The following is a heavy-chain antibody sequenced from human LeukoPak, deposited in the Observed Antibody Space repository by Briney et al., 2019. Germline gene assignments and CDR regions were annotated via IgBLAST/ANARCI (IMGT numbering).Heavy chain of an antibody. CDR1: VFIFSNYS. V-gene: IGHV3-23*01. D-gene: IGHD1-1*01. Sequence: GGSLRLSCAGSVFIFSNYSMSWVRQAPGQGLEWVSTISNSGDATFYADAVKGRFTISRDNSKNTLYLQMYSLRAEDTAIYYCAKAPPYTKYFDYWGQGTLLTVSS. CDR3: AKAPPYTKYFDY. J-gene: IGHJ4*02. CDR2: ISNSGDAT.